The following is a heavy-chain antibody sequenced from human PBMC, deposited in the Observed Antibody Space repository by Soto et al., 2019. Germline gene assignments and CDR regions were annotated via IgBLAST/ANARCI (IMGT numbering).Heavy chain of an antibody. V-gene: IGHV4-30-4*02. CDR1: GGSINSGDYY. D-gene: IGHD3-3*01. Sequence: SETLSLTCTVSGGSINSGDYYWSWVRQPPGKALEWVGYIYYSGRTIYNPSLESRVTISIDTSKNQFSLNLDSVTAADTAVYFCARDFAYFDSWGQGTLVTVSS. J-gene: IGHJ4*02. CDR3: ARDFAYFDS. CDR2: IYYSGRT.